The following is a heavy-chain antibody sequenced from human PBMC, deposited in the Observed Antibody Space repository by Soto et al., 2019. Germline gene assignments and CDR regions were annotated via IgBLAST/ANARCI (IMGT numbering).Heavy chain of an antibody. Sequence: QVQLVESGGGVVQPGRSLRLSCAASGFTFSSYAIHWVRQAPGKGLEWVAVISYDGSERYYADSVKGRFTISRENTKNTLDLQMNSLRAEDTAVYYCAKALGELSPESFDYWGQGTLITVSS. CDR2: ISYDGSER. CDR1: GFTFSSYA. V-gene: IGHV3-30*18. CDR3: AKALGELSPESFDY. D-gene: IGHD3-16*02. J-gene: IGHJ4*02.